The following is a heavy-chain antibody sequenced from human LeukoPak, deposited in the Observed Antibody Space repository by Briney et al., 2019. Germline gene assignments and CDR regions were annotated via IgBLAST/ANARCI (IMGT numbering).Heavy chain of an antibody. CDR1: GFTFSRNG. CDR2: ISGSGGST. D-gene: IGHD3-22*01. Sequence: GGSLRLSCAASGFTFSRNGMTWVRQAPGKGLEWVSAISGSGGSTYYADSVKGRFTISRDNSKNTLYLQMNSLRADDTAVYYCAKDRRPTYYSDSSGYYFRDAFDIWGQGTMVTVSS. V-gene: IGHV3-23*01. CDR3: AKDRRPTYYSDSSGYYFRDAFDI. J-gene: IGHJ3*02.